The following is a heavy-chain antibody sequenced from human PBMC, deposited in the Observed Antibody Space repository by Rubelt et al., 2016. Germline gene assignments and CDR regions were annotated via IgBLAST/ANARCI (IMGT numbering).Heavy chain of an antibody. CDR2: VRPKSGDT. J-gene: IGHJ4*02. V-gene: IGHV1-2*02. Sequence: EWIGYVRPKSGDTHYAQEFQGRVTMTRDTSINTAYLELSSLKSDDTAVYFCARGDSGSYCDHWGQGTLVSVSS. D-gene: IGHD1-26*01. CDR3: ARGDSGSYCDH.